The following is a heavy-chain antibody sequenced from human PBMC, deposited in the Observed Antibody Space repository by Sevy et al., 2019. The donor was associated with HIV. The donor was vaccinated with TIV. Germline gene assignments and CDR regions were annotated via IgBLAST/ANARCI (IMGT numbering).Heavy chain of an antibody. J-gene: IGHJ6*02. Sequence: GGSLRLSCVASGFTFSSYWMSWVRQAPGKGLEWVANIKQDGSEKYYVDSVKGRFTISRDNAKNSLYLQMNSLRAEDTAVYYGAREIVGSGSYYGVGYYYGMDVWGQGTTVTVSS. CDR3: AREIVGSGSYYGVGYYYGMDV. V-gene: IGHV3-7*01. CDR2: IKQDGSEK. CDR1: GFTFSSYW. D-gene: IGHD1-26*01.